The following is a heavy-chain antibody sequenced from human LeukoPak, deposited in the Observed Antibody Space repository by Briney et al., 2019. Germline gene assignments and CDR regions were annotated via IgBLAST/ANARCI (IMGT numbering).Heavy chain of an antibody. CDR2: IKQDGSQR. V-gene: IGHV3-7*03. CDR3: AKPYYDILTGYLYFDY. D-gene: IGHD3-9*01. J-gene: IGHJ4*02. CDR1: GFTFSDYW. Sequence: GGSLRLSCTASGFTFSDYWITWVRQAPGKGPEWVANIKQDGSQRYYVDSVRGRFTISRDNAKNSLFLQMNGLRAEDTAVYYCAKPYYDILTGYLYFDYWGQGTLVTVSS.